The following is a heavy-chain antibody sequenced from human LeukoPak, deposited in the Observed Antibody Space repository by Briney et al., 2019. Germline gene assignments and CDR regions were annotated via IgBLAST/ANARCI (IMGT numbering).Heavy chain of an antibody. CDR1: GFIFSTYA. Sequence: GGALRLSCAASGFIFSTYAMHWVRQAPGKGLEYVSAISSDAYSTYYANSVKARFTISRDNSKKMLYLQMGSLRLEDMAVYYCARAYYYDTSGYQGYYLDYWGQGTLVTVSS. J-gene: IGHJ4*02. D-gene: IGHD3-22*01. CDR3: ARAYYYDTSGYQGYYLDY. CDR2: ISSDAYST. V-gene: IGHV3-64*01.